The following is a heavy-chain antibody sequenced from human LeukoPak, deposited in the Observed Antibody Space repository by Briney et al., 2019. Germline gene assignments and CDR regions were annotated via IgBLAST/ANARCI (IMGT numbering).Heavy chain of an antibody. CDR3: ARGPYSSNWYVDY. J-gene: IGHJ4*02. CDR2: ISRTGNSI. Sequence: GESLRLSCAASGFTLSSYEMNWVRLAPGKGLEWISYISRTGNSIYYADSVKGRFTISRDSAKNSLYLQMNSLRAEDTAVYYCARGPYSSNWYVDYWGQGTLVTVSS. CDR1: GFTLSSYE. D-gene: IGHD6-13*01. V-gene: IGHV3-48*03.